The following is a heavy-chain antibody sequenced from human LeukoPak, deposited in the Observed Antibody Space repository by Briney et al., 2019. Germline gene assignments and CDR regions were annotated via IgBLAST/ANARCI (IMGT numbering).Heavy chain of an antibody. CDR2: ISSSSSYI. V-gene: IGHV3-21*01. CDR3: ATTVTTNAFDI. D-gene: IGHD4-17*01. Sequence: GGSLRLSCAASGFTFSSYSMNWVRQAPGKGLEWVSSISSSSSYIYYADSVRGRFTISRDTAKNSLYLQMNSLRVEDTAVYYCATTVTTNAFDIWGQGTMVTVSS. CDR1: GFTFSSYS. J-gene: IGHJ3*02.